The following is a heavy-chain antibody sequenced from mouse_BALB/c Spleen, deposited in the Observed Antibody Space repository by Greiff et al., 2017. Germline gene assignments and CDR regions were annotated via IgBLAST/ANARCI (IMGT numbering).Heavy chain of an antibody. V-gene: IGHV5-6*01. CDR1: GFTFSSYG. Sequence: VQLKQSGGDLVKPGGSLKLSCAASGFTFSSYGMSWVRQTPDKRLEWVATISSGGSYTYYPDSVKGRFTISRDNAKNTLYLQMSSLKSEDTAMYYCARHGGLRRLDAMVYWGQGTSVTVSS. J-gene: IGHJ4*01. CDR3: ARHGGLRRLDAMVY. CDR2: ISSGGSYT. D-gene: IGHD2-4*01.